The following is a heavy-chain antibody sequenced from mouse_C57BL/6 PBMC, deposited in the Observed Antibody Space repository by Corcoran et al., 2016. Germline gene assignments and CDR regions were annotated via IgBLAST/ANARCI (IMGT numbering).Heavy chain of an antibody. CDR2: ISYDGSN. D-gene: IGHD2-14*01. J-gene: IGHJ2*01. CDR1: GYSITSGYY. V-gene: IGHV3-6*01. Sequence: DVQLQESGPGLVKPSQSLSLTCSVTGYSITSGYYWNWIRQFPGNKLEWMGYISYDGSNNYNPSLKNRISITRDTSKNQFFLKLNSVTTEDTATYYCAREGRVRYFDYWGQGTTLTVSS. CDR3: AREGRVRYFDY.